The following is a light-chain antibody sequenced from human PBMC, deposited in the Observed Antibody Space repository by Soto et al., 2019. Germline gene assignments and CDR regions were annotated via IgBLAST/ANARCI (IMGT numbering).Light chain of an antibody. J-gene: IGKJ5*01. CDR2: AAS. CDR3: QPSYSTPPT. CDR1: QSISSY. V-gene: IGKV1-39*01. Sequence: DIQMTQSPSSLSASVGDRVTITCRASQSISSYLNGYQQKPGKAPKLLIYAASSLQSGVPSTFSASGSGTDFTLTISSLQPEDFATYYCQPSYSTPPTFGQGTRLEIK.